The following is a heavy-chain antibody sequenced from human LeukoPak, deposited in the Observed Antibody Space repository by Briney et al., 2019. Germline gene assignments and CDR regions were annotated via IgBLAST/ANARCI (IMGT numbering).Heavy chain of an antibody. CDR1: GGSISSSSYY. D-gene: IGHD3-10*01. Sequence: SETLSLTCTVSGGSISSSSYYWGWIRQPPGKGLEWIGEINHSGSTNYNPSLKSRVTISVDTSKNQFSLKLSSVTAADTAVYYCARPTTKSAGDYGSGSFDYWGQGTLVTVSS. V-gene: IGHV4-39*07. CDR3: ARPTTKSAGDYGSGSFDY. CDR2: INHSGST. J-gene: IGHJ4*02.